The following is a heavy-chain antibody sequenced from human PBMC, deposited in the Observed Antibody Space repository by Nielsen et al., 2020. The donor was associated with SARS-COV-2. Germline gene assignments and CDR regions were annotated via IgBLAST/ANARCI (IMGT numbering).Heavy chain of an antibody. CDR3: AKGPFGSSENY. Sequence: GGSLRLSCAASAFTFSTYWMHWVRQAPGKGLVWVSRINSDGSSTSYADSVKGRFTISRDNSKNTLYLQMSSLRADDTAVYYCAKGPFGSSENYWGQGALVTVSS. V-gene: IGHV3-74*01. J-gene: IGHJ4*02. CDR1: AFTFSTYW. CDR2: INSDGSST. D-gene: IGHD3-10*01.